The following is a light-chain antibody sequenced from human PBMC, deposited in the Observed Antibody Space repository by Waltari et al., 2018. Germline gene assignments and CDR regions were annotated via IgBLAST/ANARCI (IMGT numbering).Light chain of an antibody. CDR1: QSVLYSSNNKNY. J-gene: IGKJ1*01. Sequence: DILMTQPRACLAVSLDERAPTHCNSSQSVLYSSNNKNYLAWYQQKPGQPPKLLIYWAATRESGVPDRFSGSGSGTDFTLTISSLQAEDVALYYCQQFYTTPWTFGPGTKVEIK. V-gene: IGKV4-1*01. CDR2: WAA. CDR3: QQFYTTPWT.